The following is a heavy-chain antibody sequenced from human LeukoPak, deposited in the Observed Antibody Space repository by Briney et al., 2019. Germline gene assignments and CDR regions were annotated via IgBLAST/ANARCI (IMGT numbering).Heavy chain of an antibody. CDR3: ARTRRTTPYYYYYGMDV. D-gene: IGHD1-7*01. CDR1: GGSFSGYY. Sequence: SETLSLTCAVYGGSFSGYYWSWIRQPPGKGLEWIGEINHSGSTNYNPSLKSRVTISVDTSKNQFSLKLSSVTAADTAVYYCARTRRTTPYYYYYGMDVWGQGTTVTVSS. J-gene: IGHJ6*02. CDR2: INHSGST. V-gene: IGHV4-34*01.